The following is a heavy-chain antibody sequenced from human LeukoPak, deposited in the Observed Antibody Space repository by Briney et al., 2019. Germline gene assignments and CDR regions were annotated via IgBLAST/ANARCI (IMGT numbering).Heavy chain of an antibody. V-gene: IGHV1-18*01. CDR2: ISAYNGNT. D-gene: IGHD3-16*02. J-gene: IGHJ5*02. CDR3: ARAMITFGGVIVLGNWFDP. CDR1: GYTFTSYG. Sequence: GASVKVSCKASGYTFTSYGISWVRQAPGQGLEWMGWISAYNGNTNYAQKLQGRVTMTTDTSTRTAYMELRSLRSDDTAVYYCARAMITFGGVIVLGNWFDPWGQGTLVTVSS.